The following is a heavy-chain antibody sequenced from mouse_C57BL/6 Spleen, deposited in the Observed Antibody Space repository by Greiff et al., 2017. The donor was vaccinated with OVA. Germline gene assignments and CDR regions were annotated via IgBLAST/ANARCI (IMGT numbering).Heavy chain of an antibody. CDR1: GYTFTDYN. CDR2: INPNNGGT. CDR3: TSIYYGYDDFDY. V-gene: IGHV1-18*01. J-gene: IGHJ2*01. D-gene: IGHD2-2*01. Sequence: EVQLQQSGPELVKPGASVKIPCKASGYTFTDYNMDWVKQSHGKSLEWIGDINPNNGGTIYNQKFKGKATMTVDKSSSTAYMELRSLTSEDTAVYYCTSIYYGYDDFDYWGQGTTLTVSS.